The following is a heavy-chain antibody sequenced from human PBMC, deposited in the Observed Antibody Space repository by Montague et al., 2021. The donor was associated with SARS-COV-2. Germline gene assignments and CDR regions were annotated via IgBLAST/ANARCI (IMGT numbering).Heavy chain of an antibody. CDR2: IYNSGTT. J-gene: IGHJ5*02. Sequence: SETLSLTCTVSGDSTSCPNCYWGWIRQAPGKGLDWIGTIYNSGTTYYNPSLKIRLTISIDTSKNQFSLKLTSVTAADTAVYYCARHRNYGDHSLDDWFHPWGQGTLVTVSS. D-gene: IGHD4-17*01. CDR3: ARHRNYGDHSLDDWFHP. CDR1: GDSTSCPNCY. V-gene: IGHV4-39*01.